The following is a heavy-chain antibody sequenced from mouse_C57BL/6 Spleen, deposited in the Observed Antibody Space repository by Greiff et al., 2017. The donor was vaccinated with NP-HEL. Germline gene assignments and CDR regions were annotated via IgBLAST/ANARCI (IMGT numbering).Heavy chain of an antibody. CDR3: ARREGYYDYGVWFAY. V-gene: IGHV5-17*01. J-gene: IGHJ3*01. D-gene: IGHD2-4*01. CDR2: ISSGSSTI. CDR1: GFTFSDYG. Sequence: EVHLVESGGSLVKPGGSLKLSCAASGFTFSDYGMHWVRQAPEKGLEWVAYISSGSSTIYYADTVKGRFTISRDNAKNTLFLQMTSLRSEDTAMYYCARREGYYDYGVWFAYWGQGTLVTVSA.